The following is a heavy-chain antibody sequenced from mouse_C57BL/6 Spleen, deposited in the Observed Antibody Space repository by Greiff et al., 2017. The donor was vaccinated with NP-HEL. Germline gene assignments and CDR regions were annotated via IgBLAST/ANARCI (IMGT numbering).Heavy chain of an antibody. CDR1: GYTFTSYW. V-gene: IGHV1-50*01. CDR3: ARRWGGGYRDY. CDR2: IDPSDSYT. Sequence: VQLQQPGAELVKPGASVKLSCKASGYTFTSYWMQWVKQRPGQGLEWIGEIDPSDSYTNYNQKFKGKATLTVDTSSSTAYMQLSSLTSEDSAVDYCARRWGGGYRDYWGQGTTLTVSS. J-gene: IGHJ2*01. D-gene: IGHD1-1*02.